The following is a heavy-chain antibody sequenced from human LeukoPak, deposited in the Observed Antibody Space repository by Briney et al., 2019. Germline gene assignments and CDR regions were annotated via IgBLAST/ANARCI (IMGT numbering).Heavy chain of an antibody. Sequence: HPGGSLRLSCAASGFTFSTYWMHWVRQAPGKGLEWVSRINSDGSSTTYADSVKGRSSISRDNAKNTLYLHMSSLRAEDTGVYYCARAVRAHPPADFWGQGTLVTVSS. CDR2: INSDGSST. D-gene: IGHD3-3*01. J-gene: IGHJ4*02. V-gene: IGHV3-74*01. CDR3: ARAVRAHPPADF. CDR1: GFTFSTYW.